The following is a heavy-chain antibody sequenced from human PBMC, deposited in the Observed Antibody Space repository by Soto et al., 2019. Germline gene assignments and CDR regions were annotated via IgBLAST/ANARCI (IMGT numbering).Heavy chain of an antibody. CDR2: VHESGST. CDR3: ARGTRALITSFFAY. Sequence: LSLTCSVSGDATSNYYWSWIRQTPGRGLEWIGSVHESGSTDYNPSLKGRVIILLHTSKSQFSLNLRSATAADTATYYCARGTRALITSFFAYWGQGIPVTVSS. V-gene: IGHV4-59*01. D-gene: IGHD3-10*01. CDR1: GDATSNYY. J-gene: IGHJ4*02.